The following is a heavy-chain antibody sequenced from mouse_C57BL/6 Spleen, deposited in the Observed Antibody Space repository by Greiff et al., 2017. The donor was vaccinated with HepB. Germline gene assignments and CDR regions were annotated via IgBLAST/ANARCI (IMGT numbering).Heavy chain of an antibody. J-gene: IGHJ3*01. V-gene: IGHV1-26*01. CDR1: GYTFTDYY. CDR2: INPNNGGT. Sequence: VQLQQSGPELVKPGASVKISCKASGYTFTDYYMNWVKQSHGKSLEWIGDINPNNGGTSYNQKFKGKATLTVDKSSSTAYMELRSLTSEDSAVYYCARPCYGSRGFAYWGQGTLVTVSA. D-gene: IGHD1-1*01. CDR3: ARPCYGSRGFAY.